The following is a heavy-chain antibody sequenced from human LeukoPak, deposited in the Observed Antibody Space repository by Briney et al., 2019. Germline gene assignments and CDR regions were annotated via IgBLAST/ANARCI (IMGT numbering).Heavy chain of an antibody. CDR2: IWYDGSNK. CDR3: ARDGDGYNYGPDSPAPIDY. Sequence: GGSLRLYCAASGFTFSSYGMHWVRQAPGKGLEWVAVIWYDGSNKYYADSVKGRFTISRDNSKNSLYLQMNSLRAEDTAVYYCARDGDGYNYGPDSPAPIDYWGQGTLVTVSS. J-gene: IGHJ4*02. CDR1: GFTFSSYG. D-gene: IGHD5-24*01. V-gene: IGHV3-33*01.